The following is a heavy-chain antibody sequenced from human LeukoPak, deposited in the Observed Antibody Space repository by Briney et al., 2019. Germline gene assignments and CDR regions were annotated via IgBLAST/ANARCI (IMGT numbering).Heavy chain of an antibody. CDR3: ARGGSGYYAGDYYYYGMDV. CDR2: IYYSGST. D-gene: IGHD3-22*01. CDR1: GGSISSYY. J-gene: IGHJ6*02. V-gene: IGHV4-59*01. Sequence: SETLSLTCTVSGGSISSYYWSWIRQPPGKGLGWIGYIYYSGSTNYNPSLKSRVTISVDTSKNQFSLKLSSVTAADTAVYYCARGGSGYYAGDYYYYGMDVWGQGTTVTVSS.